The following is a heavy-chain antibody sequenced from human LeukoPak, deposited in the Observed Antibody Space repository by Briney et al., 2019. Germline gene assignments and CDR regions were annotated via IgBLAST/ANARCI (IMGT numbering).Heavy chain of an antibody. CDR3: AKVRGCSSTSCPHAFDI. D-gene: IGHD2-2*01. J-gene: IGHJ3*02. CDR1: GFTFSSYA. CDR2: ISSNGGST. Sequence: GGSLRLSCSASGFTFSSYAMHWVRQAPGKGLEYVSAISSNGGSTYYADSVKGRFTISRDNSKNTLYLQMNSLRAEDTAVYYCAKVRGCSSTSCPHAFDIWGQGTMVTVSS. V-gene: IGHV3-64*04.